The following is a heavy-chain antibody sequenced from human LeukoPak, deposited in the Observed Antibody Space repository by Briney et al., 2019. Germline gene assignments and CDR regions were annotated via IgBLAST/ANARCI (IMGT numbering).Heavy chain of an antibody. J-gene: IGHJ6*02. CDR3: ARKRWVRGSGRNYYYYYGMDV. V-gene: IGHV4-39*07. Sequence: SETLSLTCTVSGGSIRSSYYYWGWIRQPPGKGLEWIGEINHSGSTNYNPSLKSRVTISVDTSKNQFSLKLSSVTAADTAVYYCARKRWVRGSGRNYYYYYGMDVWGQGTTVTVSS. CDR2: INHSGST. CDR1: GGSIRSSYYY. D-gene: IGHD2-15*01.